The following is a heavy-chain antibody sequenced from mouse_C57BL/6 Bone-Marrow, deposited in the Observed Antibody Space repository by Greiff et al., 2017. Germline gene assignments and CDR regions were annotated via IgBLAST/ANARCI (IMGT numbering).Heavy chain of an antibody. CDR2: IDPSDSYT. J-gene: IGHJ2*01. Sequence: QVQLQQPGAELVRPGTSVKLSCKASGYTFTSYWMHWVKQRPGQGLEWIGVIDPSDSYTNYNQKFKGKATLTVDTSSSTAYMQRSSLTSEDSAVYYCASERDYWGQGTTLTVSS. CDR3: ASERDY. CDR1: GYTFTSYW. V-gene: IGHV1-59*01.